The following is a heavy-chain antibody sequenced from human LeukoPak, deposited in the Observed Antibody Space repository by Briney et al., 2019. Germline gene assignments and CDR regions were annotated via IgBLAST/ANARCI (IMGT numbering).Heavy chain of an antibody. CDR2: IYYSGST. CDR1: GGSISSYY. Sequence: TPSETLSLTCTVSGGSISSYYWSWIRQPPGKGLEWIGYIYYSGSTNYNPSLKSRVTISVDRSKNQFSLKLSSVTAADTAVYYCARATGWFGEFPCAFDIWGQGTMVTVSS. D-gene: IGHD3-10*01. J-gene: IGHJ3*02. V-gene: IGHV4-59*12. CDR3: ARATGWFGEFPCAFDI.